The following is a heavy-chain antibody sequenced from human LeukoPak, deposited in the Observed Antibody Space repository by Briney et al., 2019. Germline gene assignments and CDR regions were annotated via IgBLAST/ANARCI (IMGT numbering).Heavy chain of an antibody. CDR3: ARSSGYSSGWYGEDFDY. Sequence: QSGGSLRLSCSASGFTFSSYDMHWVRQATGKGLELVSATGTAGDTYYPGSVKGRFTISRENATNSLYLQMNSLRAGDTAVYYCARSSGYSSGWYGEDFDYWGQGTLVTVSS. CDR2: TGTAGDT. J-gene: IGHJ4*02. V-gene: IGHV3-13*04. D-gene: IGHD6-19*01. CDR1: GFTFSSYD.